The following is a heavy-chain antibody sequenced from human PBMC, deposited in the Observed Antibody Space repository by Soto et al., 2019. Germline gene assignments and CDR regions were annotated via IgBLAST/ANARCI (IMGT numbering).Heavy chain of an antibody. CDR3: AKSRSWDYGDYVDY. J-gene: IGHJ4*02. Sequence: PGGSLRLSCAASGFTFSSYAMSWVRQAPGKGLGWVSAISGSGGSTYYADSVKGRFTISRDNSKNTLYLQMNSLRAEDTAVYYCAKSRSWDYGDYVDYWGQGTLVTVSS. V-gene: IGHV3-23*01. CDR1: GFTFSSYA. D-gene: IGHD4-17*01. CDR2: ISGSGGST.